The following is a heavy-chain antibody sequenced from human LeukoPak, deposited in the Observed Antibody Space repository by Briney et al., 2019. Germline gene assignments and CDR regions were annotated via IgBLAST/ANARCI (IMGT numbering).Heavy chain of an antibody. CDR3: ARGRRRYCSGGSCPVAFDI. CDR2: INHSGST. V-gene: IGHV4-34*01. D-gene: IGHD2-15*01. J-gene: IGHJ3*02. CDR1: GGSFSGYY. Sequence: SDTLSLTCAVYGGSFSGYYWSWIRQPPGKGLEWIGEINHSGSTNYNLSLKIRITISIDTSKNQFPLNLSSVTAADTAVYYCARGRRRYCSGGSCPVAFDIWGQGTMVTVSS.